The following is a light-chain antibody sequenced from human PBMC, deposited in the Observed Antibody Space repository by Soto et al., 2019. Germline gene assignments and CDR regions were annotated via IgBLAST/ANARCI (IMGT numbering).Light chain of an antibody. J-gene: IGKJ2*01. CDR1: ENISRW. CDR2: KAS. Sequence: DIQMTQSPSTLSASVGDRVTITCRASENISRWLAWYQQKRGKAPKVLIYKASSLSSGVPSRFGGSGSGTEFSLTISGVQPDDFATYYCQQYNSYSPYTFGQGTKLDIK. V-gene: IGKV1-5*01. CDR3: QQYNSYSPYT.